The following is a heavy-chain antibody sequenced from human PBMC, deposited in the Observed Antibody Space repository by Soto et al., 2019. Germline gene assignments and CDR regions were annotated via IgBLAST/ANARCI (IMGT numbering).Heavy chain of an antibody. V-gene: IGHV3-15*01. CDR2: IKRKIDDGTT. D-gene: IGHD2-2*01. CDR3: TTDHYCSSTTCPGAFDM. J-gene: IGHJ3*02. CDR1: GFTFTNVW. Sequence: EVQLVESGGGLVEPGGSLRLSCAASGFTFTNVWMTWVRQAPGKGLEWVGRIKRKIDDGTTDYAAPVKGRFTISRDDSKSTLDLQMNSLKTEDTAVYYCTTDHYCSSTTCPGAFDMWGQGTMVTVSS.